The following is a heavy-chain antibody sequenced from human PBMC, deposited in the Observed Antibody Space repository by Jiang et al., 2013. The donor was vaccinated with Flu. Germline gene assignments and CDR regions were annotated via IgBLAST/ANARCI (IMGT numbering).Heavy chain of an antibody. CDR1: GGSISSSSYY. J-gene: IGHJ4*02. V-gene: IGHV4-39*01. Sequence: GPGLVKPSETLSLTCTVSGGSISSSSYYWGWIRQPPGKGLEWIGSIYYSGSTYYNPSLKSRVTISVDTSKNQFSLKLSSVTAADTAVYYCARRTVTIDYWGPGNPGHRLL. CDR2: IYYSGST. CDR3: ARRTVTIDY. D-gene: IGHD4-17*01.